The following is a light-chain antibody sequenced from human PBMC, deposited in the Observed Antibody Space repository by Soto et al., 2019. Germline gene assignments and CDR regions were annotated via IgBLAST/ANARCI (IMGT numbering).Light chain of an antibody. V-gene: IGKV1-12*01. CDR1: QGIKNW. J-gene: IGKJ5*01. CDR3: QQAPIFPIT. CDR2: TGS. Sequence: DIQMTQSPSYVSASVGDRVTITCRASQGIKNWLAWYQQKPGKAPNLLIYTGSSLQSGVPSRFSGSGSGPNFTLPSTTLHPEDFATSYFQQAPIFPITLGQGTRLEIK.